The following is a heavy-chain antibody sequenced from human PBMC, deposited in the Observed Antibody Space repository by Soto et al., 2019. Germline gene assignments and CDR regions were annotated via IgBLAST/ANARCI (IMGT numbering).Heavy chain of an antibody. D-gene: IGHD3-16*01. J-gene: IGHJ6*02. V-gene: IGHV5-51*01. CDR3: VNVSTGAWTEFSSSYFCLDG. CDR1: ECTFTNNW. Sequence: PGESLKTSCKGSECTFTNNWIGWVPQRPGRGLEWMGFIYPFDSDTRYSPSFQGHDTFSADKSINTAYLQWSSLKASDTAVYYCVNVSTGAWTEFSSSYFCLDGWGLGTPVTVAS. CDR2: IYPFDSDT.